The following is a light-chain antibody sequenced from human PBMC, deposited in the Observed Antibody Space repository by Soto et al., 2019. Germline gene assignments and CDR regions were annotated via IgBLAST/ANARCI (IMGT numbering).Light chain of an antibody. CDR2: DAS. J-gene: IGKJ5*01. Sequence: DIQMTQSPSTLSASVGDRVTITCRASQSISSWLAWYQQKPGKAPKLLIYDASSLESGVPSRFSGSGSATEFTLTISSLQPDDFATYYCQQTHSTPVTFGQGTRLEIK. CDR3: QQTHSTPVT. V-gene: IGKV1-5*01. CDR1: QSISSW.